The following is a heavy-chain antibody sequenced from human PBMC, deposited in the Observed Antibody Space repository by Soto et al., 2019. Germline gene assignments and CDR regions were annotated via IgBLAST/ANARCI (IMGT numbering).Heavy chain of an antibody. CDR3: AKGRGGYDSSGYYDY. J-gene: IGHJ4*02. CDR2: ISYDGSNK. Sequence: GGSLRLSCAASGFTFSSYGMHWVRQAPGKGLEWVAVISYDGSNKYYADSVKGRFTISRDNSKNTLYLQMNSLRAEDTAVYYCAKGRGGYDSSGYYDYWGQGTLVTVSS. CDR1: GFTFSSYG. V-gene: IGHV3-30*18. D-gene: IGHD3-22*01.